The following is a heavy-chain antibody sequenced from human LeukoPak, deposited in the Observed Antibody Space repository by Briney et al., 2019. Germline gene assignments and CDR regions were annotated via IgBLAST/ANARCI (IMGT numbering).Heavy chain of an antibody. V-gene: IGHV3-7*01. CDR3: ARPGIAAAGLPPVYYYYYMDV. CDR2: IKKDGTQK. D-gene: IGHD6-13*01. CDR1: GFTFSSYW. Sequence: PGGSLRLSCGVSGFTFSSYWMSWVRQAPGKGLEWVANIKKDGTQKYYMDSVKGRFTISRDNAKNSLYLQMNSLRAEDTAVYYCARPGIAAAGLPPVYYYYYMDVWGKGTTVTVSS. J-gene: IGHJ6*03.